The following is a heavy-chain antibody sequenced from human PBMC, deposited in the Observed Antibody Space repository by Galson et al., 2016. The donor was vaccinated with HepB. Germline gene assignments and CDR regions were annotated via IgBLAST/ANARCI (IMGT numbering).Heavy chain of an antibody. Sequence: LSLTCTVSGGSIRSSSYYWGWIRQPPGKGLEWIGSIYYSGSTDYNPSLKSRVTISVDTSKNQFSLKVSSVTAADTAVYYCAGETTPEGMDVWGQGTTVTVS. J-gene: IGHJ6*02. CDR3: AGETTPEGMDV. CDR1: GGSIRSSSYY. V-gene: IGHV4-39*02. D-gene: IGHD1-1*01. CDR2: IYYSGST.